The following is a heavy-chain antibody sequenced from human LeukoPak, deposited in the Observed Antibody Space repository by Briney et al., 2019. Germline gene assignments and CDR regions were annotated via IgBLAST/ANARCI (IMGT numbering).Heavy chain of an antibody. CDR1: GGSISSSNW. D-gene: IGHD1-26*01. V-gene: IGHV4-4*02. Sequence: SGTLSLTCAVSGGSISSSNWWSWVRQPPGKGLEWIGEINHSGSTYYNPSLKSRVTISVDTSKNQFSLKLSSVTAADTAVYYCARWARGAFDIWGQGTMVTVSS. CDR2: INHSGST. CDR3: ARWARGAFDI. J-gene: IGHJ3*02.